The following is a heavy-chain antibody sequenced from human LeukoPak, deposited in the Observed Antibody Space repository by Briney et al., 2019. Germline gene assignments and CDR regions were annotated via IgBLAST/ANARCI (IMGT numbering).Heavy chain of an antibody. D-gene: IGHD5-18*01. CDR1: GFTFSSYW. V-gene: IGHV3-7*01. CDR3: ARDQGGYSYGPLDY. Sequence: PGGSLRLSFAASGFTFSSYWMSWVRQAPGKGLEWVAKIKQDGSEKYYVDSVKGRFTISRDNAKNSLYLQMNSLRAEDTAVYYCARDQGGYSYGPLDYWGQGTLVTVSS. CDR2: IKQDGSEK. J-gene: IGHJ4*02.